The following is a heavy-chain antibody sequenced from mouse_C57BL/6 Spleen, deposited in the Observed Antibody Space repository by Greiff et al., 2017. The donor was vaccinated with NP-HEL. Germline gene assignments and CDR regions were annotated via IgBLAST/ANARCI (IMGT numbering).Heavy chain of an antibody. Sequence: VQLQQSGPELVKPGASVKISCKASGYAFSSSWMNWVKQRPGTGLEWIGRIYPGDGDTNYNGKFKGKATLTADKSSSTAYMQLSSLTSEDSAVYFCARVGDWYFDVWGTGTTVTVSS. CDR1: GYAFSSSW. CDR2: IYPGDGDT. V-gene: IGHV1-82*01. J-gene: IGHJ1*03. CDR3: ARVGDWYFDV.